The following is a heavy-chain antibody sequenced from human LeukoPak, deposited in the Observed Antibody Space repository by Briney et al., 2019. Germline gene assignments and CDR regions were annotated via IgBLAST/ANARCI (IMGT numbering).Heavy chain of an antibody. J-gene: IGHJ4*02. CDR2: ISGDAGRT. V-gene: IGHV3-23*01. CDR3: AKDRAWGAFAY. D-gene: IGHD1-26*01. CDR1: GFTVSINS. Sequence: GGSLRLSCTVSGFTVSINSMSWVRQAPGKGLEWVSGISGDAGRTYYADSVKGRFTISRDNSKNTLYLQMNSLRAEDTAIYYCAKDRAWGAFAYWGQGTLVTVSS.